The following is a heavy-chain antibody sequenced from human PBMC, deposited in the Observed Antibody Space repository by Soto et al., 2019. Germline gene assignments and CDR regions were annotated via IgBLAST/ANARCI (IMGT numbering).Heavy chain of an antibody. CDR2: IYPSGAT. CDR3: ARHIAVSGTRGFDF. J-gene: IGHJ4*01. D-gene: IGHD6-19*01. V-gene: IGHV4-4*02. Sequence: QVQLQESGPGLMKPSGTLSLTCAVSGGSISTNWWSWVRQPPGKGLEWIGEIYPSGATNYNPSLKTRVTMSVDKSQNHLSLNLNSVTAADTAVYYCARHIAVSGTRGFDFWGHGTLVTVSS. CDR1: GGSISTNW.